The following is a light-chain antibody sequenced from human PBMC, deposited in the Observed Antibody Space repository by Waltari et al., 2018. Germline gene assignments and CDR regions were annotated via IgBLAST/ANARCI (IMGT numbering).Light chain of an antibody. J-gene: IGKJ5*01. Sequence: EIVMTQSPVSLTVTPGEPASISCRSSQSLLHTTGYNYFDWYVQKPGQSPQLLLYVASKRPSGVPDRISGSGSGTDFTLKISRVEAEDVGVYYCMQTLQTPITFGQGTRLEIK. CDR1: QSLLHTTGYNY. CDR2: VAS. V-gene: IGKV2-28*01. CDR3: MQTLQTPIT.